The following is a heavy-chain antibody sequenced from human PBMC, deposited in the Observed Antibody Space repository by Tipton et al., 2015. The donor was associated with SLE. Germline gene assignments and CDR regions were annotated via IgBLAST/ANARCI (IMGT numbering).Heavy chain of an antibody. CDR1: GVTFSSYA. CDR3: AKEADRYCSSTSCYLDY. J-gene: IGHJ4*02. V-gene: IGHV3-23*03. D-gene: IGHD2-2*01. CDR2: IYSAGST. Sequence: SLRLSCAASGVTFSSYAIDWVRQAPGKGLEWVSVIYSAGSTYYAESVKGRFTISRDNSKNTLYLQMNSLRDEDTAVYYCAKEADRYCSSTSCYLDYWGQGTLVTVSS.